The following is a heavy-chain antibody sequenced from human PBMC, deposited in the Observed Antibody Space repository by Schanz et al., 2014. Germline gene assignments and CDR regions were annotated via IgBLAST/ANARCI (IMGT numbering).Heavy chain of an antibody. Sequence: EVHLVESGGGLGQRGGSLIVSCEGSGFTFNSYSMNWVRQAPGKGLEWISYISSTSSSKDYADSVKGRFSISRDNAKNSLYLQMNSLRDEDTAVYYCARDPNSVNEIDYWGQGTLVTVSS. CDR2: ISSTSSSK. J-gene: IGHJ4*02. V-gene: IGHV3-48*02. CDR1: GFTFNSYS. D-gene: IGHD5-12*01. CDR3: ARDPNSVNEIDY.